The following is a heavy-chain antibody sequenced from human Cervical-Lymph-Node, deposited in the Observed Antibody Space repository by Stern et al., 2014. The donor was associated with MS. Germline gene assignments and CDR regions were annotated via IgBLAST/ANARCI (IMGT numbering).Heavy chain of an antibody. D-gene: IGHD2-15*01. CDR1: GFRFDDYA. Sequence: DVQLLESGGDLVQPGRSLRLSCAASGFRFDDYAMHWVRPAPGKGLECVSGIRWSGGTLGFADSVKGRFTVSRDNVKNSLFLQMNSLRSEDTASYYCARAIGFCSGGNCEPYYYYGIDVWGQGTRVTVSS. J-gene: IGHJ6*02. V-gene: IGHV3-9*01. CDR3: ARAIGFCSGGNCEPYYYYGIDV. CDR2: IRWSGGTL.